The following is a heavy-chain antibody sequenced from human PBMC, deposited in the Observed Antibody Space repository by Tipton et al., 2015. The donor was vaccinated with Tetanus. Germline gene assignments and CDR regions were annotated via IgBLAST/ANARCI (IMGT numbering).Heavy chain of an antibody. V-gene: IGHV4-34*01. CDR3: GRVPVDDGAKGGNIDY. CDR2: INQSGST. CDR1: GGSFSGYY. J-gene: IGHJ4*02. D-gene: IGHD4-23*01. Sequence: TLSLTCAVYGGSFSGYYWSWVRQSPGKGLEWIGEINQSGSTNYNPSLKSRVTISVDTSKNQFSLKLSSVTAADTAVYYCGRVPVDDGAKGGNIDYWGQGTQVTVSS.